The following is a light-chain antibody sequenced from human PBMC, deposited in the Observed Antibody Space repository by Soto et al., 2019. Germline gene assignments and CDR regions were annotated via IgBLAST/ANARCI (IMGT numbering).Light chain of an antibody. CDR2: GAS. Sequence: EIVLTQSPATLSVSPGERATLSCRASQSVSSDLAWYQQKPGQAPRLLIYGASTRATGIPARFSGSGSGTEFTLPISSLQSEDFAVYYCQHYNKLPLTFGGGAKVEIK. CDR1: QSVSSD. CDR3: QHYNKLPLT. J-gene: IGKJ4*01. V-gene: IGKV3-15*01.